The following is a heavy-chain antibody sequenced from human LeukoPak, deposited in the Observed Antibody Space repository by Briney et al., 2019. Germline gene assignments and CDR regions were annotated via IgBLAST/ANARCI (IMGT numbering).Heavy chain of an antibody. CDR3: ARGGSSGRSNY. Sequence: ASVKVSCKASGYTFTDYYIHWVRQAPGQGLEWMGRINPNIGGTNYAQKFQGRVTTTRDTSITTAYMELRRLRSDDTAVYYCARGGSSGRSNYWGQGTLVTVSS. J-gene: IGHJ4*02. CDR2: INPNIGGT. CDR1: GYTFTDYY. V-gene: IGHV1-2*06. D-gene: IGHD6-19*01.